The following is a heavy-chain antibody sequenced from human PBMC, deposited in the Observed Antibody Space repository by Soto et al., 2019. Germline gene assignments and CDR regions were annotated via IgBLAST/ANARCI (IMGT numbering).Heavy chain of an antibody. Sequence: SGPTLVNPTQTLTMTCTFCGFSLSSDEVGVGWIRQPPGKALEWLALIYWNDDARYSPSRKSRLTITKDPSKTQVVLTMTNMDPVYSSSYYCERDGNLVYTGYDRFGYWGQ. CDR2: IYWNDDA. J-gene: IGHJ4*02. D-gene: IGHD5-12*01. CDR1: GFSLSSDEVG. V-gene: IGHV2-5*01. CDR3: ERDGNLVYTGYDRFGY.